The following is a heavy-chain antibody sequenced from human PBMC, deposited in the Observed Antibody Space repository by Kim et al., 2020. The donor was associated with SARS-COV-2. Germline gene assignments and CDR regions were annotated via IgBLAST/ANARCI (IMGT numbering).Heavy chain of an antibody. V-gene: IGHV5-10-1*01. D-gene: IGHD6-19*01. CDR2: IDPSDSYT. CDR1: GYSFTSYW. CDR3: ARPIAVAGEYTSKLEVGAFDI. Sequence: GESLKISCNGSGYSFTSYWISWVRQMPGKGLEWMGRIDPSDSYTNYSPSFQGHVTISADKSISTAYLQWSSLKASDTAMYYCARPIAVAGEYTSKLEVGAFDIWGQGTMVTVSS. J-gene: IGHJ3*02.